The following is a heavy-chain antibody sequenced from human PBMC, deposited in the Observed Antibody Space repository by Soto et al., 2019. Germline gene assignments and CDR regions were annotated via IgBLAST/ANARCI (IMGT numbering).Heavy chain of an antibody. J-gene: IGHJ4*02. CDR3: ARANFPRGHYTVTTFHHTPYFDY. CDR2: IYYSGST. D-gene: IGHD4-17*01. CDR1: GGSISSGGYY. Sequence: PSETLSLTCTVSGGSISSGGYYWSWIRQHPGKGLEWIGYIYYSGSTYYNPSLKSRVTISVDTSKNQFSLKLSSVTAADTAVYYCARANFPRGHYTVTTFHHTPYFDYWGQGTLVTVSS. V-gene: IGHV4-31*03.